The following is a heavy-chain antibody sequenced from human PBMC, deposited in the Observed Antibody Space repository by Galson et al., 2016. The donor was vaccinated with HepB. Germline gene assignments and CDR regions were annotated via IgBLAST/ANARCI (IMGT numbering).Heavy chain of an antibody. Sequence: SLRLSCAASGFTFDDYSMHWVRQAPGKGLEWVSLINWNGGRTFYASSVKGRSTISRDNSKKSLYLQMSSLTIEDTAIYYCAKDRAGSGWNYFDSWGQGTLVTVSS. J-gene: IGHJ4*02. CDR2: INWNGGRT. CDR1: GFTFDDYS. V-gene: IGHV3-43*01. CDR3: AKDRAGSGWNYFDS. D-gene: IGHD3-3*01.